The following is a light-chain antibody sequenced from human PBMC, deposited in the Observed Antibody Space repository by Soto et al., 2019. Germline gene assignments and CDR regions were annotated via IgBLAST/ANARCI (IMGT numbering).Light chain of an antibody. J-gene: IGKJ2*01. Sequence: EIVMTQSPATLSVSPGERASLSCRASQSVGSNLAWYQQTAGQAPRLLIYGASTRATGIPARFSVSGSGTELTRTSSRLQSEDLAVYSWQPYTHWPYTFGQGTKLEIK. CDR2: GAS. CDR3: QPYTHWPYT. V-gene: IGKV3-15*01. CDR1: QSVGSN.